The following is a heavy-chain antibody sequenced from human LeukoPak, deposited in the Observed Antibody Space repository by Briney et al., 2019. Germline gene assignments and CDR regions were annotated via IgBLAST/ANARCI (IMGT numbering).Heavy chain of an antibody. CDR2: IYYSGST. J-gene: IGHJ4*02. V-gene: IGHV4-34*01. CDR1: GGSFSGYY. CDR3: ARGYSYGPAYYFDY. D-gene: IGHD5-18*01. Sequence: SETLSLTCAVYGGSFSGYYWSWIRQPPGKGLEWIGYIYYSGSTNYNPSLKSRVTISVDKSKNQFSLKLSSVTAADTAVYYCARGYSYGPAYYFDYWGQGTLVTVSS.